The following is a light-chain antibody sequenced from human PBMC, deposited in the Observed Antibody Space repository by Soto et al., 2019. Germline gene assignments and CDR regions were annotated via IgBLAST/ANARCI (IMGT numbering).Light chain of an antibody. CDR1: QSISSW. J-gene: IGKJ1*01. CDR3: QQYNSYST. Sequence: DIQMTQSPSTLSASVGDRVTITCRASQSISSWLAWYQQKPGKAPKLLIYDASSLESGVPSRFSGSGSGTEFTPTISSLQPDDFATYYCQQYNSYSTFGQGTKV. V-gene: IGKV1-5*01. CDR2: DAS.